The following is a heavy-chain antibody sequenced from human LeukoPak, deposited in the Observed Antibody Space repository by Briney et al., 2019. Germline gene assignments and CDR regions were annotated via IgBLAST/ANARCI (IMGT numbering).Heavy chain of an antibody. J-gene: IGHJ3*02. CDR1: GDSISIYY. CDR3: AVGNCPTTSCYPGVAFDI. D-gene: IGHD2-2*01. CDR2: FYVSGST. Sequence: KPSETLSLTCTVSGDSISIYYWSWIRQPAGKGLEWIGRFYVSGSTNYNPSLQSRVTISVDTSKNQFSLKLTSVTAADTAVYYCAVGNCPTTSCYPGVAFDIWGQGTMVTVSS. V-gene: IGHV4-4*07.